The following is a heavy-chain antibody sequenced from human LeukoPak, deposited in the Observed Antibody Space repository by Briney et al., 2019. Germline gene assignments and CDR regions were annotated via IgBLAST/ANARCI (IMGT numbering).Heavy chain of an antibody. CDR3: ARHSSSWYDDY. J-gene: IGHJ4*02. CDR2: IYTGDNT. D-gene: IGHD6-13*01. Sequence: SETLSLTCAVSGASISSHYWSWIQQPAGKGLEWIGRIYTGDNTNYNPSLKSRVTMSVDKSKNQFFLRLSSVTAADTAVYYCARHSSSWYDDYWGQGTLVTVSS. V-gene: IGHV4-4*07. CDR1: GASISSHY.